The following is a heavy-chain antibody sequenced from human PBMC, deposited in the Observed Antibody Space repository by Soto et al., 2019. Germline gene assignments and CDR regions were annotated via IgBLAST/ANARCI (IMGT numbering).Heavy chain of an antibody. CDR3: AKSDRASSIPSPDY. V-gene: IGHV4-59*01. J-gene: IGHJ4*02. CDR2: IHHSGST. Sequence: SETLSLTCTVSGGSISNYYWGWVRQPPGKGPEWIGNIHHSGSTNYTPSLESRLTISVATSRNQFSLELTSVTAADAAIYFCAKSDRASSIPSPDYWGQGTLVTGSS. D-gene: IGHD2-21*01. CDR1: GGSISNYY.